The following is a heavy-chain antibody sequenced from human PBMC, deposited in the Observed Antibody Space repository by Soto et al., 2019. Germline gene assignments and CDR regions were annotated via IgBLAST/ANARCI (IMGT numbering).Heavy chain of an antibody. CDR1: GFTFSNYW. CDR3: VSDSHGDY. J-gene: IGHJ4*02. V-gene: IGHV3-74*01. Sequence: VQLVESGGGLVQPGGSLRLSCAGSGFTFSNYWMHWVRQAPGKGLEWVSRIDHDGPTDYAGSVRGRFTISRDNAENTLYLQMNSLRPEETAVYYCVSDSHGDYWGQGTRVTLSS. CDR2: IDHDGPT.